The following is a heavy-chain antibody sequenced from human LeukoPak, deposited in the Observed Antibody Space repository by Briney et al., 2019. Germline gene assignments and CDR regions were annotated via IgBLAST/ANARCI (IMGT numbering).Heavy chain of an antibody. D-gene: IGHD4-17*01. V-gene: IGHV1-18*01. CDR3: ARGSRTTVLDY. CDR2: ISAYSGNT. Sequence: ASVKVSCKTSGYTFTSYGISWVRQAAGQGLEWMGWISAYSGNTNYAQKFQDRVTMTTDTSTSTAYMELRSLTSDDTAVYYCARGSRTTVLDYWGPGTLVTVSS. CDR1: GYTFTSYG. J-gene: IGHJ4*02.